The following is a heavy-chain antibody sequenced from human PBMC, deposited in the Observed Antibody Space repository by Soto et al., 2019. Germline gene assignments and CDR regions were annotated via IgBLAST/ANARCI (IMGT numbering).Heavy chain of an antibody. CDR3: ARSSVGATGYYYGMDV. CDR2: IYSGGST. D-gene: IGHD1-26*01. V-gene: IGHV3-53*01. Sequence: GSLRLSCAASGFTVSSNYMSWVRQAPGKGLEWVSVIYSGGSTYYADSVKGRFTISRDNSKNTLYLQMNSLRAEDTAVYYCARSSVGATGYYYGMDVWGQGTTVTVSS. J-gene: IGHJ6*02. CDR1: GFTVSSNY.